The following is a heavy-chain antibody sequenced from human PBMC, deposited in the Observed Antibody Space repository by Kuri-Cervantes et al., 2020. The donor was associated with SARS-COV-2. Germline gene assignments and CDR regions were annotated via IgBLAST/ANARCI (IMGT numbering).Heavy chain of an antibody. J-gene: IGHJ4*02. V-gene: IGHV4-34*01. CDR1: GGSFSGYY. D-gene: IGHD6-13*01. CDR2: IYHSGST. Sequence: SETLSLTCAVYGGSFSGYYRSWIRQPPGKGLEWIGEIYHSGSTNYNPSLKSGVTISVDKSKNQSSLKLSSVTAADTAVYYCARDRPYSSSWYPDYWGQGTLVTVSS. CDR3: ARDRPYSSSWYPDY.